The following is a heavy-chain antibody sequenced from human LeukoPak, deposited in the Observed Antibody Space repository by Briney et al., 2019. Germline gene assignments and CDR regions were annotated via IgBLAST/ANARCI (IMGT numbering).Heavy chain of an antibody. CDR2: IYYSGST. V-gene: IGHV4-39*01. CDR3: ARTFYSSPNNWFDP. D-gene: IGHD2/OR15-2a*01. CDR1: GGSISSVGYY. Sequence: PSETLSLTCIVSGGSISSVGYYWGWIRQPPGKGLEWIGSIYYSGSTYYNPSLKSRVTISVDTSKNQFSLKLSSVTAADTAVYYCARTFYSSPNNWFDPWGQGTLVTLSS. J-gene: IGHJ5*02.